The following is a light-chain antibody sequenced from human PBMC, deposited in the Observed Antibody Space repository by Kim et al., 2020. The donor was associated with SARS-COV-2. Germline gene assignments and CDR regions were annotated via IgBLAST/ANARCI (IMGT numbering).Light chain of an antibody. J-gene: IGKJ3*01. CDR2: AAS. CDR1: QDIRNA. Sequence: DIQMTQSPSSLSASVGDRVTITCRASQDIRNALAWYQQKPGKAPKLLLSAASKLESGVPSRFSCSGSGTDFTLTISSLQPEDFATYYCQQYYRALLFGPGTKVDIK. V-gene: IGKV1-NL1*01. CDR3: QQYYRALL.